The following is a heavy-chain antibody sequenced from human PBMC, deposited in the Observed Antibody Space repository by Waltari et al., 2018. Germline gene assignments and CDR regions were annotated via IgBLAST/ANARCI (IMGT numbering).Heavy chain of an antibody. J-gene: IGHJ6*03. CDR1: GFDFEDFA. V-gene: IGHV3-9*01. CDR3: VKDSDGYNSRRIPTGSYMDV. CDR2: ISWNSGTI. Sequence: EVQLVESGGGLVRPGRSLRLSCAGSGFDFEDFAMNWVRQSPGKGLEWVSGISWNSGTIGYAESVKGRFTVSRDNAKKSLYLQMNSLRAEDTALYYCVKDSDGYNSRRIPTGSYMDVWGKGTMVTVSS. D-gene: IGHD2-2*03.